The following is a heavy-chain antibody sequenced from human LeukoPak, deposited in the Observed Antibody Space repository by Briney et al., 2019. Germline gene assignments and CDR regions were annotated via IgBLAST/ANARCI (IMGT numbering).Heavy chain of an antibody. V-gene: IGHV3-66*01. CDR3: ARERARTYFDY. J-gene: IGHJ4*02. CDR2: IYSGGST. CDR1: GFTVSSNY. Sequence: GGSLRLSCAASGFTVSSNYMSWVRQAPGKGLEWVSVIYSGGSTYYADSVKSRFTISRDNSKNTLYLQMNSLRAEDTAVYYCARERARTYFDYWGQGTLVTVSS.